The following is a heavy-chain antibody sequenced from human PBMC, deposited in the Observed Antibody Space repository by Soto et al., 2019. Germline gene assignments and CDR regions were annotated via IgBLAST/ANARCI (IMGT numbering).Heavy chain of an antibody. V-gene: IGHV4-59*07. Sequence: PSDTLSLTCSVSGVCIWNHFWIWMRQAPGMGPALVGYIDHPVDTNYNPALRSRVNISMDTSKNLLSLQLTSVTAADTAVYYCARLQYTVVTALDIWGQGTMVTVSS. CDR3: ARLQYTVVTALDI. CDR2: IDHPVDT. CDR1: GVCIWNHF. D-gene: IGHD2-15*01. J-gene: IGHJ3*02.